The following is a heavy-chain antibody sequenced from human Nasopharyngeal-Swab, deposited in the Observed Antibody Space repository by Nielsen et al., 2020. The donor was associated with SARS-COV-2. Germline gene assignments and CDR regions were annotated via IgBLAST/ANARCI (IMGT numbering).Heavy chain of an antibody. J-gene: IGHJ1*01. V-gene: IGHV3-23*01. CDR2: ISGSGGST. Sequence: GGSLRLSCAASGFTFSSYAMSWVRQAPGKGLEWVSAISGSGGSTYYADSVKGRFTISRDNSKNTLYLQMNSLRAEDAAVYYCAKDLAVITGYFQHWGKGTLVTVSS. CDR1: GFTFSSYA. D-gene: IGHD3-22*01. CDR3: AKDLAVITGYFQH.